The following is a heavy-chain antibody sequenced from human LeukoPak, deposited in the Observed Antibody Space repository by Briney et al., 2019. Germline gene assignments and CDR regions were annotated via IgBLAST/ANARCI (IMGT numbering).Heavy chain of an antibody. J-gene: IGHJ4*02. V-gene: IGHV4-4*07. D-gene: IGHD6-19*01. CDR1: GDFISSYY. Sequence: SETLSLTCTVSGDFISSYYWSWIRQPAGEGLEWIGRIYTSGSTYYNPSINSRVTMSVDTSKNQFSLKLNSVIAADTAVYYCARENSGWYYFDYWGQGTLVTVSS. CDR2: IYTSGST. CDR3: ARENSGWYYFDY.